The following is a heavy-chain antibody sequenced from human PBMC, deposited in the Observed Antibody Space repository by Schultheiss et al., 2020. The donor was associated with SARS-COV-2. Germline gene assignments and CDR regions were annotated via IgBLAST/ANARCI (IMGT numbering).Heavy chain of an antibody. CDR3: ARQHCGGDCPFDY. Sequence: GGSLRLSCKGSGYSFTNYWIGWVRQMPGKGLEWMGIIYPGDSDTRYSPSFQGQVTISADKSISTAHLQWSSLKASDTAMYYCARQHCGGDCPFDYWGQGTLVTVSS. CDR2: IYPGDSDT. V-gene: IGHV5-51*01. CDR1: GYSFTNYW. D-gene: IGHD2-21*02. J-gene: IGHJ4*02.